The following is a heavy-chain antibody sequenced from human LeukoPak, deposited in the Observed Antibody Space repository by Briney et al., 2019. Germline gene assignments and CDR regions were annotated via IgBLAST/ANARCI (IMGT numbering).Heavy chain of an antibody. V-gene: IGHV4-34*01. Sequence: PSETLSLTCAVYGGSFSGYYWSWIRQPPGKGLEWIGEINHSGSTNYNPSLKNRVTISVDTSKNQFSLKLSSVTAADTAVYYCAAPRLDYWGQGTLVTVSS. CDR3: AAPRLDY. CDR1: GGSFSGYY. J-gene: IGHJ4*02. CDR2: INHSGST.